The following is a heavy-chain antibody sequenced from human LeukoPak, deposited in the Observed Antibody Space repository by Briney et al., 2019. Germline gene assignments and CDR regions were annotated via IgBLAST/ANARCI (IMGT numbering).Heavy chain of an antibody. Sequence: SETLSLTCAVYGGSLSGYYWSWIRQPPGKGLEWIGEINHSGSTNYNPSLKSRVTISVDTSKNQFSLKLSSVTAADTAVYYCARVPRSSWYMGVDYWGQGTLVTVSS. CDR2: INHSGST. CDR1: GGSLSGYY. CDR3: ARVPRSSWYMGVDY. J-gene: IGHJ4*02. V-gene: IGHV4-34*01. D-gene: IGHD6-13*01.